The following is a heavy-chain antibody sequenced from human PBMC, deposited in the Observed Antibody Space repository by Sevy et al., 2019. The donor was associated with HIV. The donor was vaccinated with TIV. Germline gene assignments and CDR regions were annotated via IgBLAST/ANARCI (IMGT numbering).Heavy chain of an antibody. CDR1: GGSITDKKYY. Sequence: SETLSLTCTVSGGSITDKKYYWAWIRQPPGKGLEWSGSISYGGSTYYNPSFQSRVSLSVDTCKNQFSLNLSSVTAADTAKYYCARRVAAAGQGNEYFQHWGRGTLVTVSS. CDR2: ISYGGST. J-gene: IGHJ1*01. CDR3: ARRVAAAGQGNEYFQH. D-gene: IGHD6-13*01. V-gene: IGHV4-39*01.